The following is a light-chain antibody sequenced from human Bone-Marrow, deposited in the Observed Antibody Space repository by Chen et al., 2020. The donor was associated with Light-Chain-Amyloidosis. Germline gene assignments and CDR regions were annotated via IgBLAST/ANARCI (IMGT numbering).Light chain of an antibody. Sequence: VMTQSPATLSASPGERVTLSCRASQSVRVDLAWYQQKPGQAPRLLIDTASTRATGVPVRFSGGGSGTDFTLTISSLQSEDVAVYYCQQYDQWPRTFGQGTKVEIK. CDR1: QSVRVD. V-gene: IGKV3-15*01. CDR2: TAS. CDR3: QQYDQWPRT. J-gene: IGKJ1*01.